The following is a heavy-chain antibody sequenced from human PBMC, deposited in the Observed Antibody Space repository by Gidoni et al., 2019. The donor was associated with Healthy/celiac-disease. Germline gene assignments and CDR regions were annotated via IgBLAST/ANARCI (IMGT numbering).Heavy chain of an antibody. V-gene: IGHV3-53*01. Sequence: EVQLVESGGGLIQPGGSLRLSCAASGFTVSSKYMSWVSQAPGKGLEWGSVIYNGGSTYYADSLKGRFTISRYNSKNTLYLRMNSLRAEDTAVYYCAREEYCTNGVCPDYWGQGTLVTVSS. CDR2: IYNGGST. J-gene: IGHJ4*02. D-gene: IGHD2-8*01. CDR1: GFTVSSKY. CDR3: AREEYCTNGVCPDY.